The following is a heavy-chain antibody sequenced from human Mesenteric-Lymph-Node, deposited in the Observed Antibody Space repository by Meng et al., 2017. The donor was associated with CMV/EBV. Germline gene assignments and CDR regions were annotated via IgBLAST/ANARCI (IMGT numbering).Heavy chain of an antibody. V-gene: IGHV3-7*01. Sequence: GGSLRLSCAASEFTFGSSCMDWVCQGPEKGLEGVANIKDDGSEKYYLDSVKGRFTISRDNTEKSVNLQLNNLRAEDTAVYYCARVAYSTSQFDSWGQGTLVTVSS. J-gene: IGHJ4*02. CDR1: EFTFGSSC. D-gene: IGHD4-11*01. CDR2: IKDDGSEK. CDR3: ARVAYSTSQFDS.